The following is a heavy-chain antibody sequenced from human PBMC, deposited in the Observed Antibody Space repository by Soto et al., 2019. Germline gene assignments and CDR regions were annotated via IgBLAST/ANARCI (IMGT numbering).Heavy chain of an antibody. V-gene: IGHV1-46*01. J-gene: IGHJ6*02. CDR3: VRDTSGWSLNGLDG. D-gene: IGHD6-19*01. Sequence: QVDLVQSGAEVKKPGASVTISCKASGRAITRYYIHWVRQAPGRGLEWMGIINPGGGSASYAQKFQDRVTIDKDTSTGTVYMDLRSLRTEDTAVYYCVRDTSGWSLNGLDGWGQGTTVNVSS. CDR2: INPGGGSA. CDR1: GRAITRYY.